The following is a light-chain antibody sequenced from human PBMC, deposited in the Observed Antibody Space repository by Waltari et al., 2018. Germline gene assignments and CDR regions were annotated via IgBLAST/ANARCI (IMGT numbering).Light chain of an antibody. CDR2: EAN. V-gene: IGLV2-23*01. CDR3: CSYAGTITPYV. Sequence: QSALTQPASVSGSPGQSVTIPCTGTSSAVGSYNLVSWYQHHPGKAPKLMIYEANKRPSGVSNRFSGSKSGITASLTISGLQAEDEADYYCCSYAGTITPYVFGSGTKVTVL. J-gene: IGLJ1*01. CDR1: SSAVGSYNL.